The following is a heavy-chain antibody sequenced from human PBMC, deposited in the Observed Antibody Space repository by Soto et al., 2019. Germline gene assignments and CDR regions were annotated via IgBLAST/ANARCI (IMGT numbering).Heavy chain of an antibody. J-gene: IGHJ4*02. V-gene: IGHV4-61*01. Sequence: PSETLSLTCTVSGASVSSESYFWSWTRQPPGKGLEWIGYIYHNGNTNYSPSLKSRVTISLDTSKNQFSLKLSSVTATDTAVYFCARVDGSGTYSLFDYWGQGTLVTVSS. D-gene: IGHD3-10*01. CDR2: IYHNGNT. CDR1: GASVSSESYF. CDR3: ARVDGSGTYSLFDY.